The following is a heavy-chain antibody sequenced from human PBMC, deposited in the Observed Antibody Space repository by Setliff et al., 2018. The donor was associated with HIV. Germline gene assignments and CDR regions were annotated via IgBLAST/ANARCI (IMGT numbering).Heavy chain of an antibody. CDR3: VRHLSEMAMVDH. CDR2: FYYSGRT. V-gene: IGHV4-39*01. J-gene: IGHJ4*02. Sequence: SETMSLTCTVSGGSINSSTYYWGWIRQPPGKGLEWIGSFYYSGRTYYSPSLRSRVTISVDTSKNQFSLKLSSVTAADTAVYSCVRHLSEMAMVDHWGQGTLVTVSS. CDR1: GGSINSSTYY.